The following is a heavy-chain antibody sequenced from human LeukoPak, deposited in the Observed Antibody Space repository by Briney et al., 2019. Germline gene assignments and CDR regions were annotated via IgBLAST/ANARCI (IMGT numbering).Heavy chain of an antibody. CDR3: ARDMGQEGVDDSSGYYYFDY. CDR2: INPSGGST. CDR1: GYTFTSYY. D-gene: IGHD3-22*01. V-gene: IGHV1-46*01. J-gene: IGHJ4*02. Sequence: ASVKVSCKASGYTFTSYYMHWVRQAPGQGLEWMGIINPSGGSTSYAQKFQGRVTMTRDTSTSTVYMELSSLRSEDTAVYYCARDMGQEGVDDSSGYYYFDYWGQGTLVTVSS.